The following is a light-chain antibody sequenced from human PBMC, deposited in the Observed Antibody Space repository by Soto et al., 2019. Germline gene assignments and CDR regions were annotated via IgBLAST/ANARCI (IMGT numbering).Light chain of an antibody. J-gene: IGLJ1*01. V-gene: IGLV7-46*01. Sequence: QAVVTQEPSLTVSPGGTVTLTCGSSTGAVTSDHYPYWFQQKGDQAPRTLIYGTRSKHSWTPARFSGSLLGGKAALSLSGAQPEDEAEYYCLLSYGGAYVFGTGAKVTVL. CDR1: TGAVTSDHY. CDR3: LLSYGGAYV. CDR2: GTR.